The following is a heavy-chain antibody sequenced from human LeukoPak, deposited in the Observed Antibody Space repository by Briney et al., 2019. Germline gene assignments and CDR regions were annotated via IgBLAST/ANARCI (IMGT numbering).Heavy chain of an antibody. CDR2: IREDGSEE. J-gene: IGHJ2*01. CDR1: GFTFSRFW. CDR3: ASGRQLGYW. Sequence: PGGSLRLSCAASGFTFSRFWMSWVRQAPGKGLEWVANIREDGSEEYYVDSVKGRFTISRDNAQNSLYLEMNSLRAEDTAVYHCASGRQLGYW. D-gene: IGHD6-13*01. V-gene: IGHV3-7*01.